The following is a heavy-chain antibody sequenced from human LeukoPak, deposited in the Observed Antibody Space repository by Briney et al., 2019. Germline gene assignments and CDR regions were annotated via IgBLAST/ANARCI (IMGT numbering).Heavy chain of an antibody. Sequence: ASVKVSCKASGYTFTSYGISWVRQAPGQGLEWMGWISAYNGNTNYAQKLQGRVTMTTDTSTSTAYMELRSLRSDDTAVYYCAREEWGYYDSSGPGLDYWGQGTLVTVSS. D-gene: IGHD3-22*01. CDR3: AREEWGYYDSSGPGLDY. V-gene: IGHV1-18*01. CDR2: ISAYNGNT. CDR1: GYTFTSYG. J-gene: IGHJ4*02.